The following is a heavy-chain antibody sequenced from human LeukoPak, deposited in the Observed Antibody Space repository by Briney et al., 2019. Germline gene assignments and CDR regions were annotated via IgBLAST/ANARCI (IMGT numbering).Heavy chain of an antibody. D-gene: IGHD2-2*01. V-gene: IGHV3-7*01. J-gene: IGHJ4*02. CDR2: INQDGSVK. Sequence: GGSLRLSCAVSGFTFSDYWVTWVRQTPGKGLEFVANINQDGSVKNYVGSVKGRFTISRDNDKNSLYLQMSSLRVDDTAIYYCARDPGFSSFDYWGQGALVTVSS. CDR1: GFTFSDYW. CDR3: ARDPGFSSFDY.